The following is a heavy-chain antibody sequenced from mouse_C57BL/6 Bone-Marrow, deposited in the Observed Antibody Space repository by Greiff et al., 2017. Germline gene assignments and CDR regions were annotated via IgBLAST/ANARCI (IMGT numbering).Heavy chain of an antibody. D-gene: IGHD1-1*01. CDR2: IDPSDSYT. Sequence: QVQLQQPGAELVMPGASVKLSCKASGYTFTSYWMHWVKQRPGQGLEWIGEIDPSDSYTNYNQKFKGKSTLTVDKSSSTAYMQLSSLTSEDSAVYYCAREYYGSSGYFDVWGTGTTVTVSS. J-gene: IGHJ1*03. CDR1: GYTFTSYW. V-gene: IGHV1-69*01. CDR3: AREYYGSSGYFDV.